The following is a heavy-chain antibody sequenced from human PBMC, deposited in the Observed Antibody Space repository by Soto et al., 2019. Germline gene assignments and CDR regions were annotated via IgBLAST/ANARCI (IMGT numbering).Heavy chain of an antibody. D-gene: IGHD2-15*01. V-gene: IGHV3-23*01. CDR1: GFTFRNHA. CDR3: AKGVAARGIDS. J-gene: IGHJ4*02. CDR2: ITSSGSDT. Sequence: EVQVLESGGALVQPGGSLRLSCAASGFTFRNHAMTWVRQAPGQGLEYVSAITSSGSDTFYAASVRGRFAISRDNAKSTLYLQTNSLRAEDTALYSCAKGVAARGIDSWGQGTLVTVSS.